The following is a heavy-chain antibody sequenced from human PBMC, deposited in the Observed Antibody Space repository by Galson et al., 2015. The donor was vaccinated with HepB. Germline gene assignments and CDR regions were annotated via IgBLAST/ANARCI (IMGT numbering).Heavy chain of an antibody. J-gene: IGHJ6*02. CDR1: GDTFTSYY. CDR3: ARNRIYGMDV. CDR2: INPSGGST. D-gene: IGHD2-15*01. V-gene: IGHV1-46*01. Sequence: SVKVAGKASGDTFTSYYMHWMRHSPGQGLEGMGVINPSGGSTSYAQKFQGRVTMTRDTSTSTVYMELRSLRSEDTAVYYCARNRIYGMDVWGQGTTVTVSS.